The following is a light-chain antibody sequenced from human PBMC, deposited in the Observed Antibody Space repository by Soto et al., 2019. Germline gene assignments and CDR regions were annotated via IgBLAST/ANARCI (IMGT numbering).Light chain of an antibody. V-gene: IGKV1-5*01. CDR2: DAS. CDR1: QNINNW. J-gene: IGKJ4*01. CDR3: QQYNNY. Sequence: DTQMTQSPSTLSASIGDRVTITCRASQNINNWLAWYQQKPGKAPKLLIYDASRLKSGVPSRFSGSGSGTXXXXTISSLQPDDSATYYCQQYNNYFGGGTKVEI.